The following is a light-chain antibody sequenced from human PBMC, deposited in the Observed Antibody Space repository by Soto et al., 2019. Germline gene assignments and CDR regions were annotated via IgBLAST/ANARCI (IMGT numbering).Light chain of an antibody. J-gene: IGKJ5*01. CDR2: DAS. Sequence: DIQMTQSPSSLFASVGDRVTITCQATQDINIYLNWYQQKPGKAPNLLIYDASNLEIGVPSRFSGSGSGTEFTLTISSLQPEDVATYFCQKYNSALTFGQGTRLEIK. CDR1: QDINIY. CDR3: QKYNSALT. V-gene: IGKV1-33*01.